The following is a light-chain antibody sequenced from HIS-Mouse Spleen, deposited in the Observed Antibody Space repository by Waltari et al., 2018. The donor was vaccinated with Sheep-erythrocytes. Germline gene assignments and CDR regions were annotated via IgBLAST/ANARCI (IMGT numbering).Light chain of an antibody. Sequence: AIQMTQSPSSLSASVGDRVTITCRASQGIRNDLGWDQQKPGKAPKHRIYAASRVQSGGPSRFSCSGSGTDFTLTISSLQPEDFATYYCLQDYNYPYTFGQGTKLEIK. J-gene: IGKJ2*01. CDR3: LQDYNYPYT. CDR1: QGIRND. V-gene: IGKV1-6*01. CDR2: AAS.